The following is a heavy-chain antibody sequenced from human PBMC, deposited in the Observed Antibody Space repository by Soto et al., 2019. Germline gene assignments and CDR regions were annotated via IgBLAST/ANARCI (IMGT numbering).Heavy chain of an antibody. V-gene: IGHV3-49*04. CDR2: IRSKGSGGTI. CDR1: GFTFSDHA. Sequence: EVQLVESGGGLVQPGRSLRLSCTASGFTFSDHAMSWVRQAPGKGLEWVGVIRSKGSGGTIQYAASVKDRFSISRDDSKSVAYLQMNSLKTEDTAIYYCIRGRLELAYWGQGTLVTVSS. J-gene: IGHJ4*02. CDR3: IRGRLELAY. D-gene: IGHD1-7*01.